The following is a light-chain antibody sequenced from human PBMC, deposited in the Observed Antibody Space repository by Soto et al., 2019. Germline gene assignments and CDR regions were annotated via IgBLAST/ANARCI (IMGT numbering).Light chain of an antibody. CDR1: SANIGAGYD. CDR2: GNS. Sequence: QSVLTRPPSVSGAPGQRVTISCTGGSANIGAGYDVHWYQQLPGTAPKLLIYGNSNRPSGVPDRFSGSKSGTSASLAITGLQAEDEADYYCQSYDSSLSGRYVFGTGTKVTVL. J-gene: IGLJ1*01. V-gene: IGLV1-40*01. CDR3: QSYDSSLSGRYV.